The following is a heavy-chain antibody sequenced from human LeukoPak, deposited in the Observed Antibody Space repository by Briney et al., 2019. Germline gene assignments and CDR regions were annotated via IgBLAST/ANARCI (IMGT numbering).Heavy chain of an antibody. CDR1: GGSFSGYY. Sequence: KPSETLSLTCAVYGGSFSGYYWRWIRQPPGKGLEWIGEINHSGSTNYNPSLKSRVTISVDTSKNQFSLKLSSVTAADTAVYYCARATVGRIKIERWFDPWGQGTLVTVSS. V-gene: IGHV4-34*01. D-gene: IGHD4-17*01. CDR2: INHSGST. CDR3: ARATVGRIKIERWFDP. J-gene: IGHJ5*02.